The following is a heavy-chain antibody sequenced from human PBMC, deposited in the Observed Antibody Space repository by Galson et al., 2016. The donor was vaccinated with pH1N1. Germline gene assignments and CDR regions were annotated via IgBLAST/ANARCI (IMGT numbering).Heavy chain of an antibody. CDR1: GYSISSGYH. CDR2: ISHSGST. D-gene: IGHD6-13*01. CDR3: ARSYSASSVGSRAFGV. J-gene: IGHJ3*01. Sequence: SETLSLTCAVSGYSISSGYHWGWIRQPPGKGLEWIGSISHSGSTYYNPSLKSRVTISVETSKNQFSLKLTSVTAADTAIYYCARSYSASSVGSRAFGVWGQGTMVTVSS. V-gene: IGHV4-38-2*01.